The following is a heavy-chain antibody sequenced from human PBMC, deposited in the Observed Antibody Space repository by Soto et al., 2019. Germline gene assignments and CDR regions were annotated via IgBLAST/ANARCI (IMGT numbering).Heavy chain of an antibody. J-gene: IGHJ4*02. CDR3: ARQRTTVVTQAYFDH. CDR2: IYYSGRS. D-gene: IGHD4-17*01. Sequence: SETLSLTCTVAGGSITSSSYYWGWIRQPPGKGLEWIGGIYYSGRSYYHPSLKSRVTMSVDTSKNQFSLTLNSVAAADAAVYYCARQRTTVVTQAYFDHWGQGTLVTVSS. CDR1: GGSITSSSYY. V-gene: IGHV4-39*01.